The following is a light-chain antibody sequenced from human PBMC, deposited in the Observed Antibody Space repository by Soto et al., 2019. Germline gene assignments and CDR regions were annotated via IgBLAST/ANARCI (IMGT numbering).Light chain of an antibody. Sequence: DMQMTQSPSSLSASVGDRVTITCPASQGITDYLAWYQQKPGQVPNLLIYAASTLQSGVPSRFSGSGSWTDFTITIAGLQPEDVVTYYWQHYNSAPWTFGQGTKVEIK. V-gene: IGKV1-27*01. J-gene: IGKJ1*01. CDR1: QGITDY. CDR3: QHYNSAPWT. CDR2: AAS.